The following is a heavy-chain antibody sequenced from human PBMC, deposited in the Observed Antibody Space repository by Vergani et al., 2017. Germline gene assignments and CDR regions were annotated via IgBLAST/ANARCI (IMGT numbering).Heavy chain of an antibody. CDR2: VSGSGGST. D-gene: IGHD4-11*01. CDR1: GFTFSSYS. J-gene: IGHJ4*02. Sequence: LHLVESGGGVVQPGGSLRLSCAASGFTFSSYSMSRVRQAPGKGLEWVSAVSGSGGSTYYADSVKGRFTISRDKSKNTLYLQMSGRRAEETAVYYCAKSDDSDYPLSGPFDYWGQGTLVTVSS. CDR3: AKSDDSDYPLSGPFDY. V-gene: IGHV3-23*04.